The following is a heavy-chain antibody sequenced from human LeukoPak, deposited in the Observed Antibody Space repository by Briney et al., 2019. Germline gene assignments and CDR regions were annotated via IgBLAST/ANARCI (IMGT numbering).Heavy chain of an antibody. D-gene: IGHD3-22*01. CDR1: GGSIRSSYYY. CDR2: IYDSGST. CDR3: ASYSYYYDSSGYFDY. J-gene: IGHJ4*02. V-gene: IGHV4-39*01. Sequence: SETLSLTCTVSGGSIRSSYYYWGWIRQPPGKGLEWIGSIYDSGSTYYNPSLKSRVTISVDTSKNQFSLKLNSVTAADTAVYYCASYSYYYDSSGYFDYWGQGTLVTVSS.